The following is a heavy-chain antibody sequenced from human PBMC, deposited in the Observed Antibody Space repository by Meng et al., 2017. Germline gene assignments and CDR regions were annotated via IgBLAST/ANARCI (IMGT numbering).Heavy chain of an antibody. CDR2: INWYGGST. CDR1: GFTFDDYG. V-gene: IGHV3-20*04. CDR3: AREFFGSGSYYEDDAFDI. J-gene: IGHJ3*02. D-gene: IGHD3-10*01. Sequence: GGSLRLSCAVSGFTFDDYGMSWVRQAPGKGLEWVSGINWYGGSTGYADSVKGRFTISRDNAKNSLYLQMNSLRAEDTALYYCAREFFGSGSYYEDDAFDIWGQGTMVTVSS.